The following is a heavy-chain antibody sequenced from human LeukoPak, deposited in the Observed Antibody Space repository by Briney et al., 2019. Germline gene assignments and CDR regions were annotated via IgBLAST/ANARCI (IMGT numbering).Heavy chain of an antibody. D-gene: IGHD3-10*01. CDR2: ISGGGGSS. V-gene: IGHV3-23*01. Sequence: PGGSLRLSCAASGFTFNNYAMSWVRQAPGKGLAGVSAISGGGGSSYYADSVKGRFTIARDNPKHRLYLQMHSLRDEDTDVYYCAKDGYGSGSSHAKIWFDPWGEGTLVTVSS. CDR1: GFTFNNYA. J-gene: IGHJ5*02. CDR3: AKDGYGSGSSHAKIWFDP.